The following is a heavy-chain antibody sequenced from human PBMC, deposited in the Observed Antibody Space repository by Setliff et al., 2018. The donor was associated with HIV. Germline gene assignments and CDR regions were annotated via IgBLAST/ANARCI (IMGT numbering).Heavy chain of an antibody. V-gene: IGHV4-34*01. D-gene: IGHD3-3*01. J-gene: IGHJ3*01. CDR3: ARQSGYTRGWDIFGLVAGSFDL. CDR2: IDHSGST. CDR1: GGSFSGYH. Sequence: PSETLSLTCAVYGGSFSGYHWSWIRQSPGKGLEWIGEIDHSGSTDDNPSLKSRVTISVDTSKNQFSLTLNSVTAAGTAVYYCARQSGYTRGWDIFGLVAGSFDLWGQGTLVTVSS.